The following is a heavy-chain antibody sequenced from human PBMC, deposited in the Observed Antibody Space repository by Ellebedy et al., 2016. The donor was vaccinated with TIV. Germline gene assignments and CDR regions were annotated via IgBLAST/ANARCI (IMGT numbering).Heavy chain of an antibody. CDR1: GYSFTSYW. CDR2: IYPGDSDT. J-gene: IGHJ4*02. V-gene: IGHV5-51*01. Sequence: GGSLRLXXKGSGYSFTSYWIGWVRQMPGKGLEWMGIIYPGDSDTRYSPSFQGQVTISADKSISTAYLQWSSLKASDTAMYYCARAWGATGSFDYWGQGTLVTVSS. D-gene: IGHD1-26*01. CDR3: ARAWGATGSFDY.